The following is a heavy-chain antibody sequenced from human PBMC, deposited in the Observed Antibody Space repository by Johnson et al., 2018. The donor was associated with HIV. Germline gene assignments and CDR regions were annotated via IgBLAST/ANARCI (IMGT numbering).Heavy chain of an antibody. CDR1: GFTFSSYA. V-gene: IGHV3-30-3*01. J-gene: IGHJ3*02. D-gene: IGHD2-15*01. Sequence: QVKPVESGGGVVQPGRSLRLSCAASGFTFSSYAMHWVRQAPGKGLEWVAVISYDGSNKYYADSVKGRFTISRDNSKNTLYLQMNSLRAEDTAVYYCARPHPVGGGSWWYLGAFDIWGQGTMVTVSS. CDR3: ARPHPVGGGSWWYLGAFDI. CDR2: ISYDGSNK.